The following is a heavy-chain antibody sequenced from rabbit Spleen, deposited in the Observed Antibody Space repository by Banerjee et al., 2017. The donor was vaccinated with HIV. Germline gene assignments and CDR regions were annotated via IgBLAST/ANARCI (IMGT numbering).Heavy chain of an antibody. CDR3: ARAIVPWLGLTRLDL. CDR2: IDSGSSGIT. CDR1: GVSFSGDSY. Sequence: QSLEESGGDLVKPGASLTLTCTASGVSFSGDSYMCWVRQAPGKGLEWIVCIDSGSSGITNYANWVKGRFTISSDNAQNTVDLKMTSLTAADTATYFCARAIVPWLGLTRLDLWGPGTLVTVS. J-gene: IGHJ3*01. V-gene: IGHV1S40*01. D-gene: IGHD4-1*01.